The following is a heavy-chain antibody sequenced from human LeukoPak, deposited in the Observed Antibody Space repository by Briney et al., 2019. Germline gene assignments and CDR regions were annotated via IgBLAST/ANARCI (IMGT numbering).Heavy chain of an antibody. CDR2: ISYDGSNK. J-gene: IGHJ4*02. CDR1: GFTFSSYA. D-gene: IGHD3-22*01. CDR3: AKTLYYYDSSGYYCDY. Sequence: GRSLRLSCAASGFTFSSYAMHWVRQAPGKGLEWVAVISYDGSNKYYADSVKGRFTISRDNSKNTLYLQMNSLRAEDTAVYYCAKTLYYYDSSGYYCDYWGQGTLVTVSS. V-gene: IGHV3-30*04.